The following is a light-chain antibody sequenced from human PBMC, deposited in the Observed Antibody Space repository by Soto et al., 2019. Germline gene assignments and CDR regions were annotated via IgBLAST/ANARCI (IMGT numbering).Light chain of an antibody. CDR1: QSVSSN. Sequence: EIVMTQSPATLSVSPGERATLSCGASQSVSSNLAWYQQKPGQAPRLLIYAASSRATGVPARFSGSGFGTEFTLTISSLQSEDFAAYYCQQYNNWPHVYTFGQGTKLEIK. CDR3: QQYNNWPHVYT. J-gene: IGKJ2*01. V-gene: IGKV3-15*01. CDR2: AAS.